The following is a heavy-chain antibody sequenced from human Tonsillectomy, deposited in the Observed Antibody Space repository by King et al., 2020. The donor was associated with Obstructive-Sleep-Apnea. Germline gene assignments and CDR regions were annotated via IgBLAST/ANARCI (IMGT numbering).Heavy chain of an antibody. D-gene: IGHD2-2*01. CDR2: ISWNSGSI. J-gene: IGHJ4*02. V-gene: IGHV3-9*01. CDR3: AKIGYQLLSGGAAAGTLEYFDY. Sequence: VQLVESGGDLVQPGRSLRLSCAASGFTFDDYAMHWVRQAPGKGLEWVSGISWNSGSIGYADSVKGRFTISRDNAKNSLYLQMNSLRAEDTALYYCAKIGYQLLSGGAAAGTLEYFDYWGQGTLVTVSS. CDR1: GFTFDDYA.